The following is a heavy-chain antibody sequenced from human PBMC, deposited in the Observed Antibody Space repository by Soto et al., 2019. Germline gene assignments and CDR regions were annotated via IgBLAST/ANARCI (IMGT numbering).Heavy chain of an antibody. V-gene: IGHV5-51*01. J-gene: IGHJ6*02. D-gene: IGHD5-18*01. CDR2: IYPGDSDT. Sequence: GESLKISCKGSGYSFTSYWIGWVRQMPGKGLEWIGIIYPGDSDTRYSPSFQGQVTISADKSISTAYLQWSSLKASDTAMYYCARFMTAMASGRYYGMDVWGQGTTVTVSS. CDR1: GYSFTSYW. CDR3: ARFMTAMASGRYYGMDV.